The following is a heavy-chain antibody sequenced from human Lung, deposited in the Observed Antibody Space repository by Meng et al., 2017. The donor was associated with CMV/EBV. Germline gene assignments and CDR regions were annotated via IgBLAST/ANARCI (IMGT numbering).Heavy chain of an antibody. J-gene: IGHJ6*02. D-gene: IGHD6-6*01. V-gene: IGHV5-51*01. Sequence: GSLRLSCKGSGYTFTKYWIGWVRQMPGKGLEWMGIVYPGDSDMRYSPSFQGQVTISADKSINTAYLQWSSLKASDSAMYYCARRGEDSSLPDYYFYGMDVWGQGTTVTVSS. CDR2: VYPGDSDM. CDR3: ARRGEDSSLPDYYFYGMDV. CDR1: GYTFTKYW.